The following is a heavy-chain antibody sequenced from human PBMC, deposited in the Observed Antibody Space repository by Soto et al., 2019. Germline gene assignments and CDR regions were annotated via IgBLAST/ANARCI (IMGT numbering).Heavy chain of an antibody. V-gene: IGHV1-2*02. Sequence: ASVKVSCRASGYTLTHLYMHCVRQAPGQGLEWMGRINPNSGVTSYAQKFQGRVTMTRDTSMSTVYMELSRLRSEDTAVYYRARDWGPELSGAPGLAFYIWGQ. J-gene: IGHJ3*02. CDR2: INPNSGVT. CDR3: ARDWGPELSGAPGLAFYI. D-gene: IGHD2-15*01. CDR1: GYTLTHLY.